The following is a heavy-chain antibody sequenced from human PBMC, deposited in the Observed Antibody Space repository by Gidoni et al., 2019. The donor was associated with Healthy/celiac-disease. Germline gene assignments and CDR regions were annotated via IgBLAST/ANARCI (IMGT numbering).Heavy chain of an antibody. J-gene: IGHJ4*02. D-gene: IGHD2-15*01. Sequence: QVQLQESGPGLVKPSQTLSLTCTVSGGSISSGDYYWSGIRQPPGKGLEWIGYIYYSGSTYYNPSLKSRVTISVDTSKNQFSLKLSSVTAADTAVYYCARETGYCSGGSCYAPIDYWGQGTLVTVSS. CDR3: ARETGYCSGGSCYAPIDY. V-gene: IGHV4-30-4*01. CDR2: IYYSGST. CDR1: GGSISSGDYY.